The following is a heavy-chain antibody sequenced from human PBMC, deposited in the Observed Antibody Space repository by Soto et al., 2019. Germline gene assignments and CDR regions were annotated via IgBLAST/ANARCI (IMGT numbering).Heavy chain of an antibody. CDR3: ARVNGDYAYYYYGMDV. Sequence: PSETLSLTCAVSGGSISSGGYSWSWIRQPPGKGLEWIGYIYHSGSTYYNPSLKSRVTISVDRSKNQFSLKLSSVTAADTAVYYCARVNGDYAYYYYGMDVWGHGTTVTVSS. J-gene: IGHJ6*02. D-gene: IGHD4-17*01. CDR2: IYHSGST. V-gene: IGHV4-30-2*01. CDR1: GGSISSGGYS.